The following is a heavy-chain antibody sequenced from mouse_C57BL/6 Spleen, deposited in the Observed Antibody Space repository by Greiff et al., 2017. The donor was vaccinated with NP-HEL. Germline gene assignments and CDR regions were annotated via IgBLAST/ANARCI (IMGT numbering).Heavy chain of an antibody. CDR1: GFTFSSYA. CDR3: ARGEDYYYGSSYDWYFDV. V-gene: IGHV5-4*03. Sequence: DVKLVESGGGLVKPGGSLKLSCAASGFTFSSYAMSWVRQTPEKRLEWVATISDGGSYTYYPDNVKGRFTISRDNAKNNLYLQMSHLKSEDTAMYYCARGEDYYYGSSYDWYFDVWGTGTTVTVSS. CDR2: ISDGGSYT. D-gene: IGHD1-1*01. J-gene: IGHJ1*03.